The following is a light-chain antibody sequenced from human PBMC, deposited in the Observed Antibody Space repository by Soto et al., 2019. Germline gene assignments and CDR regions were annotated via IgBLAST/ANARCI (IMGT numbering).Light chain of an antibody. Sequence: DIQMTQSPSSLSASVGDRVTITCQASRDINNFLHWYQHKPGKAPKLLIYDASTLKVGVPSRFSGGGSGTDFTFTISSLQPEAVATYYCQQYDSLPVTFGGGTRVEI. CDR2: DAS. J-gene: IGKJ4*01. V-gene: IGKV1-33*01. CDR3: QQYDSLPVT. CDR1: RDINNF.